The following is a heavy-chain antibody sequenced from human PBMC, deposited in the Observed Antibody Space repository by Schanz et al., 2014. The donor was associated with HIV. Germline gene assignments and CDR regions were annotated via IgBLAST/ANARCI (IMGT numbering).Heavy chain of an antibody. J-gene: IGHJ6*02. CDR3: ARGQWLVPPHYYYAGMDV. Sequence: EVQVLESGGDLVQPGGSLRLSCAASGLTLSSYGMSWVRQAPGKGLEWVSTVSGGGGGRDYADSVKGRFTISRDNSKNTLYLQMNSLRAEDTAVYYCARGQWLVPPHYYYAGMDVWGQGTTVSVSS. V-gene: IGHV3-23*01. D-gene: IGHD6-19*01. CDR1: GLTLSSYG. CDR2: VSGGGGGR.